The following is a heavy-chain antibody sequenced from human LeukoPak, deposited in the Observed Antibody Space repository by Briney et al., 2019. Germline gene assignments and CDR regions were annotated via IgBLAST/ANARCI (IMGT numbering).Heavy chain of an antibody. J-gene: IGHJ6*03. CDR1: GFTFSSYS. V-gene: IGHV3-21*04. D-gene: IGHD1-26*01. Sequence: GGSLRLSCAASGFTFSSYSMNWVRQAPGKGLEWVSSITSSSTYIHYADSVKGRFTISRDNAKNSLYLQMNSLRAEDTAVYYCARTTSGATFSDYYYHHMDVWGKGTTVTVSS. CDR3: ARTTSGATFSDYYYHHMDV. CDR2: ITSSSTYI.